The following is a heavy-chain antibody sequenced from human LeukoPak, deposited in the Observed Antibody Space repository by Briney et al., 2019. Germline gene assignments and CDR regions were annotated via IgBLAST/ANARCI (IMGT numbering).Heavy chain of an antibody. CDR2: VDHTGST. CDR1: DDSITMYY. D-gene: IGHD6-13*01. Sequence: SETLSLTCSVSDDSITMYYWTWIRQPPGKGLEWIGYVDHTGSTNFNPSLNGRVSISRDTSKNLFSLSLRSVTAADTAVYFCARGRVSSSTWYSTYYYYFYMDVWGKGTTVTVSS. V-gene: IGHV4-59*12. J-gene: IGHJ6*03. CDR3: ARGRVSSSTWYSTYYYYFYMDV.